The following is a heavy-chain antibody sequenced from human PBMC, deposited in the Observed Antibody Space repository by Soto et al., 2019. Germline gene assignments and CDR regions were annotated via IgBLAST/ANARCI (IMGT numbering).Heavy chain of an antibody. CDR3: ARDGGNLAAAGIDY. Sequence: QVQLVESGGGVVQPGGSLRLSCAASGFTFSSYAMHWVRQAPGKGLEWVAVISYDGSNKYYADSVKGRFTISRDNSKNTLYLQMNSLRAEDTAVYYCARDGGNLAAAGIDYWGQGTLVTVSS. D-gene: IGHD6-13*01. CDR2: ISYDGSNK. V-gene: IGHV3-30*01. J-gene: IGHJ4*02. CDR1: GFTFSSYA.